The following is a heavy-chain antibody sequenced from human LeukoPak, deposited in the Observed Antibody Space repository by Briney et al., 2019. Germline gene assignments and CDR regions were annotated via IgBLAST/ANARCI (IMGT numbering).Heavy chain of an antibody. Sequence: GGSLRLSCAASGFTVSSNYMSWVRQAPGKGLGWGSVIYSGGSTYYADSVKGRFTISRDNSKNTLYLQMNSLRAEDTAVYYCASHCSGGSCPHYYYGMDVWGQGTTVTVSS. J-gene: IGHJ6*02. D-gene: IGHD2-15*01. V-gene: IGHV3-66*04. CDR1: GFTVSSNY. CDR2: IYSGGST. CDR3: ASHCSGGSCPHYYYGMDV.